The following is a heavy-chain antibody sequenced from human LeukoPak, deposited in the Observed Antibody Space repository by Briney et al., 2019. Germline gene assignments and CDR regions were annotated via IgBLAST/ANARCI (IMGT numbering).Heavy chain of an antibody. D-gene: IGHD3-10*01. CDR1: GFTFSSYA. CDR3: AKLWAMVQDLGGY. V-gene: IGHV3-23*01. CDR2: ISGSGGST. Sequence: PGGSLRLSCAASGFTFSSYAMSWVRQAPGKGLEWVSAISGSGGSTYYADSVKVRFTISRDNSKNTLYLQMNSLRAEDTAVYYCAKLWAMVQDLGGYWGQGSLVTVSS. J-gene: IGHJ4*02.